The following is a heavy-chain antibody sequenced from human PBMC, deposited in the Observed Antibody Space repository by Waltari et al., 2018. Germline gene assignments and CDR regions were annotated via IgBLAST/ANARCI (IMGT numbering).Heavy chain of an antibody. CDR1: GGTFSSYA. J-gene: IGHJ6*02. Sequence: QVQLVQSGAEVKKPGSSVKVSCKASGGTFSSYAISWVRQAPGQGLEWMGGIIPIFGTANYAQKFQGRVTITADESTSIAYMELSSLRSEDTAVYYCARALGRGYSGYDSNYYYGMDVWGQGTTVTVSS. V-gene: IGHV1-69*01. CDR2: IIPIFGTA. D-gene: IGHD5-12*01. CDR3: ARALGRGYSGYDSNYYYGMDV.